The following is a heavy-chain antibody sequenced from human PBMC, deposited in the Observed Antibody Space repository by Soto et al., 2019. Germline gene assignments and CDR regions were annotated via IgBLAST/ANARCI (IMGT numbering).Heavy chain of an antibody. CDR2: ISSSSTTI. CDR3: ARGVGYCSGGSCYLDS. D-gene: IGHD2-15*01. CDR1: GFTFSSDN. J-gene: IGHJ4*02. V-gene: IGHV3-48*01. Sequence: EVQLVESGGGLVQPGGSLRLSCAASGFTFSSDNMNWVRQAPGKGLEWVSYISSSSTTIHYGDSVKGRFTISRDNAKNSLYLQMNSLRAEDTAVYYCARGVGYCSGGSCYLDSWGQGTLVTVSS.